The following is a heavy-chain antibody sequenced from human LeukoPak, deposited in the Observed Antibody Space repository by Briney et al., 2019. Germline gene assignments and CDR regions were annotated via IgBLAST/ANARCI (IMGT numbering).Heavy chain of an antibody. CDR3: ARRVSRSGYHVVDY. CDR2: INPNSGGT. J-gene: IGHJ4*02. D-gene: IGHD3-3*01. V-gene: IGHV1-2*02. CDR1: GYTFTGYY. Sequence: ASVKVSCKASGYTFTGYYMHWVRQAPGQGLEWMGWINPNSGGTNYAQKFQGRVTMTRDTSISTAYMELSRLRSDDTAVYYCARRVSRSGYHVVDYWGQGTLVTVSS.